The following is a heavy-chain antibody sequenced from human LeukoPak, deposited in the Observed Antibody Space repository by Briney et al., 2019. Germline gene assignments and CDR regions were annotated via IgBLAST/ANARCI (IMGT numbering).Heavy chain of an antibody. CDR3: ASRGRQTTGFDY. Sequence: ETLSLTCAVYGGSFSGYYWSWIRQPPGKGLEWIGEINHSGSTNYNPSLKSRVTISVDTSKNQFSLKLSSVTAADTAVYYCASRGRQTTGFDYWGQGTLVTVSS. CDR2: INHSGST. V-gene: IGHV4-34*01. J-gene: IGHJ4*02. D-gene: IGHD3-10*01. CDR1: GGSFSGYY.